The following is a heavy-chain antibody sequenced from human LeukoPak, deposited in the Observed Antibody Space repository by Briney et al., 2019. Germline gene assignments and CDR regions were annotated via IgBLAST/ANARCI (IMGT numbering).Heavy chain of an antibody. CDR1: GFTFSSYW. CDR2: IKQDGSEK. CDR3: ARAYCGGDCWVGAAGYYGMDV. D-gene: IGHD2-21*02. Sequence: GGSLRLSCAASGFTFSSYWMSWVRQAPGKGLEWVANIKQDGSEKYYVDSVKGRFTISRDNAKNSLYLQMNSLRAEDTAVYYCARAYCGGDCWVGAAGYYGMDVWGQGTTVTVSS. V-gene: IGHV3-7*03. J-gene: IGHJ6*02.